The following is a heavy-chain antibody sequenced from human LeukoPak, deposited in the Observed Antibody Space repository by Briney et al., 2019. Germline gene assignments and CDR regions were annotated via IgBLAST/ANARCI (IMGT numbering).Heavy chain of an antibody. V-gene: IGHV4-38-2*01. J-gene: IGHJ4*02. Sequence: SETLSLTCGVSGYSISSGYYWGWIRQPPGKGLEWIGSIYHSGSTYYNPSLKSRVTISVDTSKNQFSLKLSSVTAADTAVYYCARHGRSTNYFDYWGQGTLVTVSS. CDR3: ARHGRSTNYFDY. D-gene: IGHD2-15*01. CDR1: GYSISSGYY. CDR2: IYHSGST.